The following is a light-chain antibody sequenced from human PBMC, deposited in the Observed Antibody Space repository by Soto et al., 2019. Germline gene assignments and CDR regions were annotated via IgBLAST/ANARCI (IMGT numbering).Light chain of an antibody. CDR2: GAS. V-gene: IGKV3-20*01. Sequence: EIVLTQYPGTLSLYPGERATLSCRASQRVSSSYLAWYQQKPGQAPRLLIYGASSRATGIPDRFSGSGSGTDFTLTISRLEPEEFAVYYCQQYGISPITFGQGTRREIK. J-gene: IGKJ5*01. CDR1: QRVSSSY. CDR3: QQYGISPIT.